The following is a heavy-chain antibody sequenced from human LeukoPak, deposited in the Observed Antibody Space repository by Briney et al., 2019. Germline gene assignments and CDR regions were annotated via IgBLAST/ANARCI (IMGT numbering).Heavy chain of an antibody. D-gene: IGHD6-6*01. CDR3: ARDTNPSVDDAFDN. V-gene: IGHV1-2*02. CDR2: INPNSGGT. CDR1: GYTFTGYY. J-gene: IGHJ3*02. Sequence: ASVKVSCKASGYTFTGYYMHWVRQAPGQGLEWMGWINPNSGGTNYAQKFQGRVTMTRDTSISTAYMDLSRLRSDDTAVYYCARDTNPSVDDAFDNWGQGTMVTVSS.